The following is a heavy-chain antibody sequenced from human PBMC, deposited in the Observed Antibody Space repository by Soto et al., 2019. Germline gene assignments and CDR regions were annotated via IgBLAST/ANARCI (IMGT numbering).Heavy chain of an antibody. J-gene: IGHJ3*02. CDR3: ARAPGLTAVADYDAYDI. Sequence: QVQLVQCGAEVKKPGARGKVSCKASGYTFTSYGISWVRQAPGQGLEWMGWISAYNGNTNYAQKLQGRVTMTTDTSTSTAYMELRSLRADDTAVYYCARAPGLTAVADYDAYDIWGQGTMVTVSS. CDR1: GYTFTSYG. D-gene: IGHD6-19*01. CDR2: ISAYNGNT. V-gene: IGHV1-18*01.